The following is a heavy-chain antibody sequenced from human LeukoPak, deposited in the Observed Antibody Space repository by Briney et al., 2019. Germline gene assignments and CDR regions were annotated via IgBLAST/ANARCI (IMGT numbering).Heavy chain of an antibody. V-gene: IGHV4-61*02. CDR1: GDSIGRGSYY. J-gene: IGHJ4*02. D-gene: IGHD1-26*01. Sequence: PSETLSLTCTVSGDSIGRGSYYWTWIRQPAGQGLEWIGRIYTSGSTNYNPSLESRVTISVDTSKNQFSLKLSSVTAADTAVYYCARGIRISGSYWGDHFDYWGQGTLVTVSS. CDR3: ARGIRISGSYWGDHFDY. CDR2: IYTSGST.